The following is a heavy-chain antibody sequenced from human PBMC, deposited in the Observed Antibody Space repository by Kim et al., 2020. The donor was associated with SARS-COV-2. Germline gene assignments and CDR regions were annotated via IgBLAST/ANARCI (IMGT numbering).Heavy chain of an antibody. Sequence: SSTGRFTNSRDNAKNSLYLQMNSLRAEDTAVYYCASENYYDSSGPWYFDYWGQGTLVTVSS. D-gene: IGHD3-22*01. V-gene: IGHV3-21*01. CDR3: ASENYYDSSGPWYFDY. J-gene: IGHJ4*02.